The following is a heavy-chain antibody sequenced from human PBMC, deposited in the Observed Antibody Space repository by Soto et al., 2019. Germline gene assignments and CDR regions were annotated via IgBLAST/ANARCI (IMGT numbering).Heavy chain of an antibody. D-gene: IGHD3-16*02. V-gene: IGHV1-69*01. CDR2: IIPIFGTA. Sequence: QVQLVQSGAEVKKPGSSVKVSCKASGGTFSSYAISWVRQAPGQGLEWMGGIIPIFGTANYAQKFQGRVTITADESTRTAYLELGSLRSEDTAVSYCARGRGEISVNLPFDYWGQGTLVAVSS. J-gene: IGHJ4*02. CDR3: ARGRGEISVNLPFDY. CDR1: GGTFSSYA.